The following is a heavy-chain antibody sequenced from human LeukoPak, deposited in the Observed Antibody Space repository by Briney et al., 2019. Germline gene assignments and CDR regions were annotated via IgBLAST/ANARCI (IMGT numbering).Heavy chain of an antibody. V-gene: IGHV3-21*01. J-gene: IGHJ5*02. D-gene: IGHD3-22*01. CDR3: AKDFLYHYYDSSGYYYP. CDR2: ITWSSYI. Sequence: PGGSLRLSCAASGFTFSSYSMNWVRQAPGKGLDWVSSITWSSYIYYADSVKGRFTISRDNSKNTLYLQMNSLRAEDTAVYYCAKDFLYHYYDSSGYYYPWGQGTLVTVSS. CDR1: GFTFSSYS.